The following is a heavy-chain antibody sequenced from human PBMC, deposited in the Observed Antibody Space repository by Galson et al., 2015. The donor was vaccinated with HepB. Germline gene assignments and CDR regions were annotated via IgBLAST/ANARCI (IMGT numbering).Heavy chain of an antibody. V-gene: IGHV1-46*01. J-gene: IGHJ4*02. Sequence: SVKVSCKASGYIFSTYNMHWVRQAPGQGLEWMGIINPTGGTTHYAQQFQGRVTVTRDTSTSTVYMGLSSLRSEDTAVYYCARTTSYSNTWYYFDNWGQGTLVTVSS. CDR1: GYIFSTYN. D-gene: IGHD6-13*01. CDR2: INPTGGTT. CDR3: ARTTSYSNTWYYFDN.